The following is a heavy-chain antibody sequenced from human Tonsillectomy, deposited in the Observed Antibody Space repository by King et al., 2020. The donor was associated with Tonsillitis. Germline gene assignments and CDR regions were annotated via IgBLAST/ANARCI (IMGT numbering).Heavy chain of an antibody. CDR3: TILAIRTGFDC. Sequence: VQLQQWGAGLLKPSETLSLTCAVYGGSFSGYYWSWIRQSPGKGLEWIGEINHSGTTNYNPSLKSRVTISVDTSKNQFSLNLNSVTAADTAVYYCTILAIRTGFDCWGQGTLVTVSS. CDR2: INHSGTT. J-gene: IGHJ4*02. CDR1: GGSFSGYY. V-gene: IGHV4-34*01. D-gene: IGHD1-26*01.